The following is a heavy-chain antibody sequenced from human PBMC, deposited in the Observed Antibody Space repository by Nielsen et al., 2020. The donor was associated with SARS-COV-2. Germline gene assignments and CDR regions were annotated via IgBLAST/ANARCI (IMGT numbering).Heavy chain of an antibody. Sequence: GESLKISCAASGFTFSSYSMNWVRQAPGKGLEWVAVISYDGSNKYYADSVKGRFTISRDNSKNTLYLQMNSLRAEDTAVYYCAKARGYYDVNYFDYWGQGTLVTVSS. J-gene: IGHJ4*02. CDR1: GFTFSSYS. CDR2: ISYDGSNK. D-gene: IGHD3-22*01. V-gene: IGHV3-30*18. CDR3: AKARGYYDVNYFDY.